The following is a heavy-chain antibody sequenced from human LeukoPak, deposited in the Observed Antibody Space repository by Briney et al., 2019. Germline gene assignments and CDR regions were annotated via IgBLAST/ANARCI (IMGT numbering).Heavy chain of an antibody. CDR2: IKPDEGEK. Sequence: GGSLRLSCAASGFTFSSDWMIWVRQAPGKGLEWVANIKPDEGEKYYVDSVKGRFTISRDNAKNSLSLQMNSLRAEDTAVYYCARDPYNGYYGDDYYYYMDVWGKGTTVTISS. V-gene: IGHV3-7*01. CDR1: GFTFSSDW. D-gene: IGHD4-17*01. J-gene: IGHJ6*03. CDR3: ARDPYNGYYGDDYYYYMDV.